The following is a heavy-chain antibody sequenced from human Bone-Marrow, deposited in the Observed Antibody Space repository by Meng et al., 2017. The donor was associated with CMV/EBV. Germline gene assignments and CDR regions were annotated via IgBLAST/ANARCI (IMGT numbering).Heavy chain of an antibody. D-gene: IGHD3-3*01. CDR3: ARVALDYDFWSGYYPYYYYGMDV. J-gene: IGHJ6*02. CDR2: INPNSGGT. CDR1: GYTFTGYY. Sequence: ASVKVSCKASGYTFTGYYMHWVRQAPGQGLEWMGWINPNSGGTNYAQKFQGRVTMTRDTSISTAYMELSRLRSDDTAVYYCARVALDYDFWSGYYPYYYYGMDVWVQGTTVTVSS. V-gene: IGHV1-2*02.